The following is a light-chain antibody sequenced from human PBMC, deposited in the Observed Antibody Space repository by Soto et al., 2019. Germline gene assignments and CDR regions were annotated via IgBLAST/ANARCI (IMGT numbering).Light chain of an antibody. Sequence: EIVLTQSPGTLSLSPGERATLSCRASQSVSSSYLAWYQQKPGQAPRLLIYGASSRATGIPDRFSGSGSGKDFPLTISRLEPEDFAVYYCQQYGSSPLLTFVGGTKVEIK. J-gene: IGKJ4*01. V-gene: IGKV3-20*01. CDR2: GAS. CDR3: QQYGSSPLLT. CDR1: QSVSSSY.